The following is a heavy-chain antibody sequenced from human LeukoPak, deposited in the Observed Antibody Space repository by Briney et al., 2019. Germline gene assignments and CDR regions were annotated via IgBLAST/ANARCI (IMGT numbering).Heavy chain of an antibody. CDR2: IIWNSGYI. CDR1: GFTFDDYA. Sequence: ARSLRLSCAASGFTFDDYAMHWVRQVPGKGLEWVSCIIWNSGYIVYADSVEGRFTISIDTGKKSLYLQMNSLRAEDKALDYCAQGTHFYDSSGYLTSFDPWGQGTLVTVSS. CDR3: AQGTHFYDSSGYLTSFDP. D-gene: IGHD3-22*01. V-gene: IGHV3-9*01. J-gene: IGHJ5*02.